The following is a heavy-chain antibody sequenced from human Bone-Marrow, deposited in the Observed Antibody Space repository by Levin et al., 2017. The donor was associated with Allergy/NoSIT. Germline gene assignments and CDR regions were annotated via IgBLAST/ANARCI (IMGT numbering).Heavy chain of an antibody. CDR3: ARDLLLYCGGDCYFNWFDP. CDR1: GYTFTSYD. V-gene: IGHV1-8*01. Sequence: GESLKISCKASGYTFTSYDINWVRQATGQGLEWMGWMNPNSGNTGYAQKFQGRVTMTRNTSISTAYMELSSLRSEDTAVYYCARDLLLYCGGDCYFNWFDPWGQGTLVTVSS. D-gene: IGHD2-21*02. CDR2: MNPNSGNT. J-gene: IGHJ5*02.